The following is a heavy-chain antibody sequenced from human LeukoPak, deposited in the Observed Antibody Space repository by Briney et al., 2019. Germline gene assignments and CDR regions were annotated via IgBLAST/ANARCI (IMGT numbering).Heavy chain of an antibody. CDR2: ISYDGSNK. Sequence: GGSLRLSCAASGFTFSSYAMHWVRQAPGKGLEWVAVISYDGSNKYYADSVKGRFTISRDNSKNTLYLQMNSLRAEDTAVYYCARDVGKYRLLYREQLYGMDVWGQGTTVTVSS. CDR3: ARDVGKYRLLYREQLYGMDV. J-gene: IGHJ6*02. V-gene: IGHV3-30-3*01. D-gene: IGHD2-2*02. CDR1: GFTFSSYA.